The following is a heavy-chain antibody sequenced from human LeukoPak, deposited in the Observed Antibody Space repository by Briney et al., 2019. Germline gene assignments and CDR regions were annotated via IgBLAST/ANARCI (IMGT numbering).Heavy chain of an antibody. Sequence: GGSLRLSCAASGFTFSSYWMSWVRQAPGKGLEWVANIKQDGSEKYYVDSVKGRFTISRDNSKNTLYLQMNSLRAEDTAVYYCAKMNYDSSGYDYWGQGTLVTVSS. V-gene: IGHV3-7*03. CDR2: IKQDGSEK. J-gene: IGHJ4*02. CDR3: AKMNYDSSGYDY. D-gene: IGHD3-22*01. CDR1: GFTFSSYW.